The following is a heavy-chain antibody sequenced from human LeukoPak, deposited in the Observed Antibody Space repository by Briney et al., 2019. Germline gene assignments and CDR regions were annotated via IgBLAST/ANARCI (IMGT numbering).Heavy chain of an antibody. V-gene: IGHV3-23*01. D-gene: IGHD6-19*01. CDR3: AKVLSVGSTGWYWGDFDY. J-gene: IGHJ4*02. CDR2: VSGNGATT. CDR1: GFTFSNYA. Sequence: GGSLRLSCAASGFTFSNYAMSWVRQAPGEGLEWVSTVSGNGATTFYADSVQGRFTLSRDNSKSTLYLHMNSLRAEDTAVYYCAKVLSVGSTGWYWGDFDYWGQGALVTVSS.